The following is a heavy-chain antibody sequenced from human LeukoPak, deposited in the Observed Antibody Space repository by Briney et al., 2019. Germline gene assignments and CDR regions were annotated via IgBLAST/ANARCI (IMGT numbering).Heavy chain of an antibody. J-gene: IGHJ4*02. D-gene: IGHD3-22*01. CDR2: IYHTGST. Sequence: SETLSLTCTVSGASISSSYWSWIRQSPGKGLEGIGYIYHTGSTKYNPSLESRVTISVDTSKNQFSLKLTSVTAADTAVYYCARGYFDSRGYSNAFDYWGQGALVTVSS. CDR1: GASISSSY. CDR3: ARGYFDSRGYSNAFDY. V-gene: IGHV4-59*01.